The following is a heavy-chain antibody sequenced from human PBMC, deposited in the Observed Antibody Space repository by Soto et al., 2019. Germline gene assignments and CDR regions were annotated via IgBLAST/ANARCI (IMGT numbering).Heavy chain of an antibody. CDR2: IIHSGSI. V-gene: IGHV4-34*12. J-gene: IGHJ5*02. CDR3: ARDPPREVYKGYNWFDP. Sequence: PWEPQRHTYSVSDGNFIGHYGSWIRKQPGKGLKWIVEIIHSGSINYYQSLKSRVTIAVDTSKNQFSLKLSSVTAADTAVYYCARDPPREVYKGYNWFDPWGQGILVT. CDR1: DGNFIGHY. D-gene: IGHD1-1*01.